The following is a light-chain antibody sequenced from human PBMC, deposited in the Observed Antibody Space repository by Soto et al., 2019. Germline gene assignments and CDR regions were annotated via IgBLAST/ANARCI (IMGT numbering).Light chain of an antibody. CDR2: KAS. J-gene: IGKJ1*01. CDR3: QQYNGYPWT. V-gene: IGKV1-5*03. CDR1: QSLNDW. Sequence: DIQVTQSPSTLSASVGDRVTITCRASQSLNDWLAWYQQKPGKAPKLLIYKASGLESGVPSRFSGSGSGTEFTLPISSLQTDDFATYYCQQYNGYPWTFGQGTKVEIK.